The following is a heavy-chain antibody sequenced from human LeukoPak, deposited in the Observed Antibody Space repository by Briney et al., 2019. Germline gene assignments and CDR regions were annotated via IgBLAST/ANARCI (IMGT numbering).Heavy chain of an antibody. CDR2: IIPIFGTA. Sequence: SVKVSCKTSGGSFSSFAISWVRQAPGQGLEWMGGIIPIFGTANYAQKFQGRVTITADESTSTAYMELSSLRSEDTAVYYCASTARWSQVDYWGQGTLVTVSS. V-gene: IGHV1-69*13. D-gene: IGHD2-15*01. J-gene: IGHJ4*02. CDR3: ASTARWSQVDY. CDR1: GGSFSSFA.